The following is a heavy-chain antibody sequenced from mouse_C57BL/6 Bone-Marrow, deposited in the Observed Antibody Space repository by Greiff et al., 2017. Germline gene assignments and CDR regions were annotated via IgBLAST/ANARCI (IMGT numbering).Heavy chain of an antibody. D-gene: IGHD4-1*01. Sequence: QVQLQQSGPGLVQPSQSLSITCTVSGFSLTSYGVHWVRQSPGKGLEWLGVICRGGSTDYNAAFMSRLSITKDNSKSHVFFKMHRLQADDTAIYYCAKSDWDPYYYAMDDWGQGTSVTVSS. CDR3: AKSDWDPYYYAMDD. CDR1: GFSLTSYG. V-gene: IGHV2-5*01. J-gene: IGHJ4*01. CDR2: ICRGGST.